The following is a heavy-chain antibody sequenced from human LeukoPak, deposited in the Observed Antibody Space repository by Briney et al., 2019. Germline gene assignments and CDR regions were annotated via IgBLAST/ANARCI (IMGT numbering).Heavy chain of an antibody. Sequence: SETLSLTCTVSGGSISSYYWSWIRQPPGKGLEWIGYIYYSGSTNYNPSLKSRDTISVDTSKNQFSLKLSSVTAADTAVYYCARHPDYDILTGYYFDYWGQGTLVTVSS. CDR3: ARHPDYDILTGYYFDY. CDR2: IYYSGST. V-gene: IGHV4-59*08. D-gene: IGHD3-9*01. J-gene: IGHJ4*02. CDR1: GGSISSYY.